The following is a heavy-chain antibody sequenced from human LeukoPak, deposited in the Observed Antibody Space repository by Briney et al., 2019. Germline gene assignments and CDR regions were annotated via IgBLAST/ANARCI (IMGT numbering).Heavy chain of an antibody. CDR3: AKEPKKPMITYGSGGSYYYYMDV. J-gene: IGHJ6*03. V-gene: IGHV3-23*01. D-gene: IGHD3-16*01. CDR2: IRDSGGRT. Sequence: GGSLRLSCTVSGFTVSSNSMSWVRQAPGKGLEWVSGIRDSGGRTYYADSVKGRFTISRDNSKNTLYLQMNRLRAEDTAIYYCAKEPKKPMITYGSGGSYYYYMDVWGKGTTVTISS. CDR1: GFTVSSNS.